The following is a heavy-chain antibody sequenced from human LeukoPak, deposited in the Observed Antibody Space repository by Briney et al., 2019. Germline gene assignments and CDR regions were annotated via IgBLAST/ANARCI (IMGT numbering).Heavy chain of an antibody. V-gene: IGHV4-4*07. J-gene: IGHJ6*03. CDR1: GGSISSYY. D-gene: IGHD3-3*01. CDR2: IYTSGST. Sequence: SETLSLTCTVSGGSISSYYWSWIRQPAGKGLEWIGRIYTSGSTNYNPSLKSRVTMSVDTSKNQFSLKLSSVTAADTAVYYCARDYRGTIFGVVLTAEGGMDVWGKGTTVTVSS. CDR3: ARDYRGTIFGVVLTAEGGMDV.